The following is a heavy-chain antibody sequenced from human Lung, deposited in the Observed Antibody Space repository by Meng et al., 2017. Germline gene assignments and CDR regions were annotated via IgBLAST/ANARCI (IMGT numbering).Heavy chain of an antibody. Sequence: GESLKIPCAASGFTFSSYSMNWVRQAPGKGLEWVSSISSSSSYIYYADSVKGRFTISRDNAKNSLYLQMNSLRAEDTAVYYCASFDYLYYYYGMDVWGQGTMVTVSS. CDR1: GFTFSSYS. V-gene: IGHV3-21*01. CDR2: ISSSSSYI. D-gene: IGHD3-9*01. J-gene: IGHJ6*02. CDR3: ASFDYLYYYYGMDV.